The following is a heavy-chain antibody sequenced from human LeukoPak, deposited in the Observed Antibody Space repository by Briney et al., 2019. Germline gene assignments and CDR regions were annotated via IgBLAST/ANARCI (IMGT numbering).Heavy chain of an antibody. V-gene: IGHV2-5*08. CDR3: AHRRRLVGALDS. J-gene: IGHJ4*02. CDR2: IYWDDDK. CDR1: GGSISSYDW. D-gene: IGHD1-26*01. Sequence: TLSLTCTVSGGSISSYDWSWIRQPPGKALEWLALIYWDDDKRYSPSLKSRLTITKDTSKNQVVLTMTNMDPVDTATYYCAHRRRLVGALDSWGQGTLVTVSS.